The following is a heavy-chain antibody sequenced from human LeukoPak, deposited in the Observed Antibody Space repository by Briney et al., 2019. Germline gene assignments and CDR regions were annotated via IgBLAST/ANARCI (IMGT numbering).Heavy chain of an antibody. J-gene: IGHJ5*02. V-gene: IGHV1-46*01. CDR1: GYTFTSYY. Sequence: ASVKVSCKASGYTFTSYYMHWVRQAPGQGLEWMGIINPSGGSTSYAQKFQGRVTMTRDTSTSTVYMELSSLGSEDTAVYYCARDQGAAAGGDWFDPWGQGTLVTVSS. CDR3: ARDQGAAAGGDWFDP. CDR2: INPSGGST. D-gene: IGHD6-13*01.